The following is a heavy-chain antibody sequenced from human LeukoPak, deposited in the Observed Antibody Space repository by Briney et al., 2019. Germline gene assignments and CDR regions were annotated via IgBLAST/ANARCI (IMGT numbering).Heavy chain of an antibody. Sequence: SGGSLRLSCAASGFTFSSYGMHWVRQAPGKGLEWVAVISYDGSNKYYADSVKGRFTISRDNSKNTLYLQMNSLRAEDTAVYYCAKVPYGSGSYPDYWGQGTLVTVSS. D-gene: IGHD3-10*01. CDR2: ISYDGSNK. CDR3: AKVPYGSGSYPDY. J-gene: IGHJ4*02. CDR1: GFTFSSYG. V-gene: IGHV3-30*18.